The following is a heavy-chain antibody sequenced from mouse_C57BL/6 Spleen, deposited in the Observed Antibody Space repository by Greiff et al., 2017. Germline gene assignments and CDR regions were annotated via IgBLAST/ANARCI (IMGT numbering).Heavy chain of an antibody. Sequence: EVKVEESGPGMVKPSQSLSLTCTVTGYSITSGYDWHWIRHFPGNKLEWMGYISYSGSTNYNPSLKSRISITHDTSKNHFFLKLNSVTTEDTATYYCARDGDYYGSSYVWFAYWGQGTLVTVSA. J-gene: IGHJ3*01. CDR1: GYSITSGYD. V-gene: IGHV3-1*01. CDR2: ISYSGST. CDR3: ARDGDYYGSSYVWFAY. D-gene: IGHD1-1*01.